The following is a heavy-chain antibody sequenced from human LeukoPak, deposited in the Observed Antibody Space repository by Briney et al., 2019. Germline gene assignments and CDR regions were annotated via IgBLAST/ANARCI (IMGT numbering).Heavy chain of an antibody. J-gene: IGHJ3*02. CDR2: LCYSGST. D-gene: IGHD5-12*01. Sequence: GSLRLSCAASGFTFSSDYMSWVRQAPGKGLEWVGNLCYSGSTHYNAALRSRDTIFAGTYNNQFFLKLGSVTPADPAVVYFARHTRPGYSGYENAFDIWGQGNMVGVSS. CDR3: ARHTRPGYSGYENAFDI. CDR1: GFTFSSDY. V-gene: IGHV4-59*08.